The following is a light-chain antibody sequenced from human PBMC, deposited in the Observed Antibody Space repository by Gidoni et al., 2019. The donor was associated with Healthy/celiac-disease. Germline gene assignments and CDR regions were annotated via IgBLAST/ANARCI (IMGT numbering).Light chain of an antibody. Sequence: DIQMTQPPSSLSASVGDRVTITCRASQSISSYLNWYQQKPGKAPKLLIYAASSLQSGVPSMFSGSGSGTDFTLTISSLQPEDFATYYCQQCYSPPLTFGGGTKVEIK. CDR3: QQCYSPPLT. CDR1: QSISSY. V-gene: IGKV1-39*01. CDR2: AAS. J-gene: IGKJ4*01.